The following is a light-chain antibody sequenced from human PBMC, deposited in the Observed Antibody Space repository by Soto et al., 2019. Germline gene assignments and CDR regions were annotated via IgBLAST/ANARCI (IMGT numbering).Light chain of an antibody. Sequence: QSVLTQPASVSVCPGQSVAISCTRTGSDVAAYNFVSWYQQHPGKAPKLVVFDVSNRPSGVSDRFSGSKSGNMASLTISGLQAEDEADYYCSSYTSGGNYVFGTGNKFTVL. CDR3: SSYTSGGNYV. CDR2: DVS. CDR1: GSDVAAYNF. V-gene: IGLV2-14*01. J-gene: IGLJ1*01.